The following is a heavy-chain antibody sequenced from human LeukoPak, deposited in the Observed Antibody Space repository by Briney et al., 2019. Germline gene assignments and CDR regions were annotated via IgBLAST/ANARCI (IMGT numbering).Heavy chain of an antibody. CDR1: GFTFSSYY. CDR2: IKQDGSEE. CDR3: ARPSVTAADAHDGFGV. D-gene: IGHD6-25*01. J-gene: IGHJ3*01. V-gene: IGHV3-7*01. Sequence: QSGGSLRLSCAASGFTFSSYYMSWVRQAPGKGLEWVASIKQDGSEEYFVDSLKGRFTLSRDNAKNSLFLEIRSLRVEDTAVYYCARPSVTAADAHDGFGVWGQGTMVTVSS.